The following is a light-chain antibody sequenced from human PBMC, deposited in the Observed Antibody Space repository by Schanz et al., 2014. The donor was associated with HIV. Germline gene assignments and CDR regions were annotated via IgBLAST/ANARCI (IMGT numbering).Light chain of an antibody. CDR2: GAS. CDR1: QSVSSSY. J-gene: IGKJ1*01. V-gene: IGKV3-20*01. Sequence: EIVLTQSPGTLSLSPGERATLSCRASQSVSSSYLAWYQQKPGQAPRLLIYGASNRATGIPDRFSGGESGTDFTLNISRVEPEDYAVYYCQQYGSSPWTFGQGTRVDVK. CDR3: QQYGSSPWT.